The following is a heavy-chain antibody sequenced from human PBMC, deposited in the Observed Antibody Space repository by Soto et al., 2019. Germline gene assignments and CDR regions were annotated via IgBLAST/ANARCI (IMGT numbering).Heavy chain of an antibody. CDR3: ARDMASGELRYFDWSQIRGMDV. CDR2: INPNSGGT. V-gene: IGHV1-2*04. D-gene: IGHD3-9*01. J-gene: IGHJ6*02. CDR1: GYTFTGYY. Sequence: GASVKVSCKASGYTFTGYYMHWVRQAPGQGLEWMGWINPNSGGTNYAQKFQGWVIMTRDTSISTAYMELSRLRSDDTAVYYCARDMASGELRYFDWSQIRGMDVWGQGTTVTVSS.